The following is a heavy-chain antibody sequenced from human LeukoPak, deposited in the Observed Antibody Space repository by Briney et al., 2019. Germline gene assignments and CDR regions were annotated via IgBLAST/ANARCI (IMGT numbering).Heavy chain of an antibody. J-gene: IGHJ3*01. V-gene: IGHV5-51*01. CDR3: ARRLYCSTTSCSRSSVFAFDL. CDR2: IYPGDSDT. D-gene: IGHD2-2*01. Sequence: GESLKISCKGSGYSFTSYWIGWVRPMPGKGLEWMGIIYPGDSDTRYSPSFQGQVTISADKSISTAYLQWGSLKASDTAMYYCARRLYCSTTSCSRSSVFAFDLWGQGTMVTVSS. CDR1: GYSFTSYW.